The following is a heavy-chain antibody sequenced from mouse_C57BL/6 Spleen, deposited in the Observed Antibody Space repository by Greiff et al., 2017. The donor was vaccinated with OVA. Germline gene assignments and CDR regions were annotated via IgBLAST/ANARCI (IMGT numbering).Heavy chain of an antibody. J-gene: IGHJ3*01. Sequence: VQLVESGPGLVQPSQSLSITCTVSGFSLTSYGVHWVRQSPGKGLEWLGVIWSGGSTDYNAAFISRLSISKDNSKSQVFFKMNSLQSDDTAIYYCATSYYDYDGFAYWGQGTLVTVSA. CDR2: IWSGGST. CDR3: ATSYYDYDGFAY. V-gene: IGHV2-2*01. CDR1: GFSLTSYG. D-gene: IGHD2-4*01.